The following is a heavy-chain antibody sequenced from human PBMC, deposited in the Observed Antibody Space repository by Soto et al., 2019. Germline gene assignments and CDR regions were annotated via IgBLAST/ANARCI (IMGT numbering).Heavy chain of an antibody. D-gene: IGHD3-16*01. Sequence: GGSLRLSCAASGFTFSSYSMNWVRQAPGKGLEWVSSISSSSSYIYYADSVKGRFTISRDNAKNSLYLQMNSLRAEDTAVYYCARDNHWGNYFDYWGQGTLVTVSS. J-gene: IGHJ4*02. CDR2: ISSSSSYI. CDR3: ARDNHWGNYFDY. CDR1: GFTFSSYS. V-gene: IGHV3-21*01.